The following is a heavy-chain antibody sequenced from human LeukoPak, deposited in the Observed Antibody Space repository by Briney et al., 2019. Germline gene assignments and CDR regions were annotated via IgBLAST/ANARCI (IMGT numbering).Heavy chain of an antibody. Sequence: GGSLRLSCAASGFTFSSYAMSWVRQAPGKGLEWVSGISSSGSGGSTYYADSVKGRFTISRDNSKNTLYLQMNSLRAEDTAVYYCAKSKVVGATLGYFDYWGQGTLVTVSS. CDR3: AKSKVVGATLGYFDY. J-gene: IGHJ4*02. CDR2: ISSSGSGGST. D-gene: IGHD1-26*01. V-gene: IGHV3-23*01. CDR1: GFTFSSYA.